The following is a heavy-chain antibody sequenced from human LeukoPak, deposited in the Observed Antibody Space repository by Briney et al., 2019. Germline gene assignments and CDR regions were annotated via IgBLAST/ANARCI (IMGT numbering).Heavy chain of an antibody. J-gene: IGHJ4*02. CDR3: ARVDTALVTFDY. D-gene: IGHD5-18*01. CDR2: IYYSGST. V-gene: IGHV4-59*01. CDR1: GGSISSYY. Sequence: SSETLSLTCTVSGGSISSYYWSWVRQPPGKGLEWIGYIYYSGSTNYNPPLKSRVTISVDTSKNQFSLKLSSVTAADTAVYYCARVDTALVTFDYWGQGTLLTVSS.